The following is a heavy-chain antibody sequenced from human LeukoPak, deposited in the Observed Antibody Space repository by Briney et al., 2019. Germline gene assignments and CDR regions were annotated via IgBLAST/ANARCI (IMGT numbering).Heavy chain of an antibody. CDR1: GGSISTGTNY. D-gene: IGHD1-26*01. Sequence: PSETLSLTCTVSGGSISTGTNYWSWIRQPAGKGLEWIGRIYTSGSTNYNPSLKSRVTISVDTSKNQFSLKLSSVTAADTAVYYCARGQTQWELSLVRYYFDYWGQGALVTVSS. J-gene: IGHJ4*02. V-gene: IGHV4-61*02. CDR3: ARGQTQWELSLVRYYFDY. CDR2: IYTSGST.